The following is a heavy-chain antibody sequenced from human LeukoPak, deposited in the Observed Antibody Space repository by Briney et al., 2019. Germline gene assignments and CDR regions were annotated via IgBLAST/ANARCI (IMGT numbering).Heavy chain of an antibody. CDR3: ARDYADYVGYFFFDY. CDR1: GFTFNNYA. J-gene: IGHJ4*02. D-gene: IGHD4-17*01. Sequence: GSLRLSCASSGFTFNNYAMNWVRQAPGKGLEWVASISGGGETTYYADSAKGRFTISRDNSQNTLYLQMNSLRAEDTAVYYCARDYADYVGYFFFDYWGRGTLVTVSS. CDR2: ISGGGETT. V-gene: IGHV3-23*01.